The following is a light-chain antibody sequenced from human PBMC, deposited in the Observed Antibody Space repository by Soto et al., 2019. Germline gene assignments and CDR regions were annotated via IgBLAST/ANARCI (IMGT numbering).Light chain of an antibody. V-gene: IGKV3-11*01. CDR3: QQHANWPLT. J-gene: IGKJ4*01. CDR1: QNVRTF. CDR2: GAS. Sequence: EVVLTQSPATLSLSPGERATLSCRASQNVRTFLDWYQQKPGQAPRLLIYGASNRATGIPARFSGSGSGTDFTLTISSLEPEDFAVYYCQQHANWPLTFGGGTKVEIK.